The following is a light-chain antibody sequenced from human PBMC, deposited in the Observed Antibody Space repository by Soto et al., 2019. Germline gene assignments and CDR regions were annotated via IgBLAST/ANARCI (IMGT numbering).Light chain of an antibody. V-gene: IGLV2-14*03. CDR1: SSDVGGYNY. J-gene: IGLJ3*02. CDR2: NVS. CDR3: NSYTTISTLV. Sequence: QSALTQPASVSGSPGQSITISCTGTSSDVGGYNYVSWYQPHPGKAPKLLIYNVSDRPSGVSNRFSGSKSGNTASLTISGLQAEDEADYYCNSYTTISTLVFGGGTKLTVL.